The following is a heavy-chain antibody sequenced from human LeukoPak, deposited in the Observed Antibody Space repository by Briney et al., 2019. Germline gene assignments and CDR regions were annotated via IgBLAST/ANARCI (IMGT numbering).Heavy chain of an antibody. CDR1: GFTFSSYG. D-gene: IGHD1-26*01. J-gene: IGHJ3*02. CDR3: ARVGSGSYFLDGFDI. Sequence: GGSLRLSCAASGFTFSSYGMHWVRQAPGKGLEWVAVIWYDGSIKYYADSVKGRFTISRDNPKNTLYLQMNSLRAEDTAVYYCARVGSGSYFLDGFDIWGQGTMVTVSS. CDR2: IWYDGSIK. V-gene: IGHV3-33*01.